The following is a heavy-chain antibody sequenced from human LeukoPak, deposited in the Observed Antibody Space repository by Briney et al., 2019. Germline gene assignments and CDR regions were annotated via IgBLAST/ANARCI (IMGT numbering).Heavy chain of an antibody. J-gene: IGHJ4*02. D-gene: IGHD6-6*01. V-gene: IGHV3-30*18. Sequence: PGGSLRLSCAASGFTFSSYGMHWVRQAPGKGLEWVAVISYDGSNKYYADSVKGRFTISRDNSKNTLYLQMNSLRAEDTAVYYCAKEDDMYSSSSGFDYWGQGTLVTVSS. CDR2: ISYDGSNK. CDR1: GFTFSSYG. CDR3: AKEDDMYSSSSGFDY.